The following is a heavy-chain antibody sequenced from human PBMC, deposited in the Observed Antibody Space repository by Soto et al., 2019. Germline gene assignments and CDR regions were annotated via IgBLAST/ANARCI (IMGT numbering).Heavy chain of an antibody. D-gene: IGHD3-9*01. V-gene: IGHV1-69*04. J-gene: IGHJ5*02. CDR1: GGTFSSYT. Sequence: SVKVSCKASGGTFSSYTISWVRQAPGQGLEWMGRIIPILGIANYAQKFQGRVTITADKSTSTAYMELSSLRSEDTAVYYCARDLVGRYDILTGYYNPNWFDPWGQGTLVTVSS. CDR3: ARDLVGRYDILTGYYNPNWFDP. CDR2: IIPILGIA.